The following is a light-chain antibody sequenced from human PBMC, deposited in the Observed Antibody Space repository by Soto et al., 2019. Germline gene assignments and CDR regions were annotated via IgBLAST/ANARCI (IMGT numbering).Light chain of an antibody. CDR2: GAS. J-gene: IGKJ4*01. V-gene: IGKV3-20*01. CDR1: QSVSSN. Sequence: EIVMTQSPGPLSVSPGERATLSCRASQSVSSNLAWYQQKPGQAPRLLIYGASKRATGFPARFSGIGSGTDFTLTISRMEPEDFAVYYCQPYGSSVTFGGGTKVDIK. CDR3: QPYGSSVT.